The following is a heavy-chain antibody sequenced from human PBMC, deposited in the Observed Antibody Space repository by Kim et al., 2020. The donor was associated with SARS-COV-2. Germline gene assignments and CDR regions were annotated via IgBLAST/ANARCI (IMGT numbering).Heavy chain of an antibody. J-gene: IGHJ4*02. CDR3: ARRAVAGTGAFDY. V-gene: IGHV6-1*01. D-gene: IGHD6-19*01. Sequence: YAVSVKSRITINPDTSKNKFSLQLNSVTPEDTAVYYCARRAVAGTGAFDYWGQGTLVTVSS.